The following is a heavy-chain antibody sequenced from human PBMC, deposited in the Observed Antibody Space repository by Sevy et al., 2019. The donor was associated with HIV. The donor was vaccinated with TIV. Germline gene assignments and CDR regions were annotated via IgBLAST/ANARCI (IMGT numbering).Heavy chain of an antibody. CDR2: IGTAAGVT. D-gene: IGHD2-21*01. CDR3: ARCPGHYSIDY. CDR1: GFTFNTYS. Sequence: GGSLRLSCAASGFTFNTYSLIWVRQTPGKGLEWLSFIGTAAGVTYYAVSVKGRFTISRDNAKNSLYLQMNSLRDEDTAVYYCARCPGHYSIDYWGQGTLVTVSS. V-gene: IGHV3-48*02. J-gene: IGHJ4*02.